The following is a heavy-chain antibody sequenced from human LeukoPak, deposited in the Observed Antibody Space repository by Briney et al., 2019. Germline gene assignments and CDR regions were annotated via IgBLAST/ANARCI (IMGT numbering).Heavy chain of an antibody. D-gene: IGHD5-12*01. CDR1: GGTFSSYA. V-gene: IGHV1-69*06. J-gene: IGHJ4*02. CDR3: ARSLVATIHYYFDY. Sequence: ASVKVSCKASGGTFSSYAISWVRQAPGQGLEWMGGIIPIFGTANYAQKFQGRVTITADKSTSTAYMELSSLRSEDTAVYYCARSLVATIHYYFDYWGQGTLVTVSS. CDR2: IIPIFGTA.